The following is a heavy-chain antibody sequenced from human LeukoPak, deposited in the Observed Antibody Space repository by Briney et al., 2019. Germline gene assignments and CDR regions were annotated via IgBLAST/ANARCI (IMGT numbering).Heavy chain of an antibody. J-gene: IGHJ4*02. CDR1: GFTFSNYA. CDR3: GRDWKLDY. CDR2: ISDDGGDT. Sequence: GGSLRLSCAASGFTFSNYAMSWVRQAPGKGLEWVSAISDDGGDTKYAESVKGRFTISRDNSRNRLYLQMNSLRVEDTAIYYCGRDWKLDYWGQGILVTVPS. D-gene: IGHD1-1*01. V-gene: IGHV3-23*01.